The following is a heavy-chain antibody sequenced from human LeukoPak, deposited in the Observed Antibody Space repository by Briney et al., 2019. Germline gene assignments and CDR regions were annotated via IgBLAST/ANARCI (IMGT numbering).Heavy chain of an antibody. D-gene: IGHD3-22*01. Sequence: GGSLRLSCAASGFTFNSYSMNWVRQAPGKGLEWVSYISSSSSTIYYADSVKGRFIISRDNAKNSLYLQMNSLRAEDTAVYYCASVTMIVSGYFDYWGQGTLVTVSS. CDR1: GFTFNSYS. J-gene: IGHJ4*02. CDR2: ISSSSSTI. CDR3: ASVTMIVSGYFDY. V-gene: IGHV3-48*01.